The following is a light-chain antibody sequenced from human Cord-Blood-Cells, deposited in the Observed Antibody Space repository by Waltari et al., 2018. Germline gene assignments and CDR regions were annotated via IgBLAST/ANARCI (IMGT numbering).Light chain of an antibody. Sequence: EIVLTQSPAPLSLSPGQRATLSCRASQSVSSYLAWYQQKPGQAPSLLIYDASNRSTGIPARFSGSGSGTDFTLTISSLEPEDFAVYYCQQRSNWPLTFGPGTKVDIK. CDR3: QQRSNWPLT. CDR1: QSVSSY. J-gene: IGKJ3*01. CDR2: DAS. V-gene: IGKV3-11*01.